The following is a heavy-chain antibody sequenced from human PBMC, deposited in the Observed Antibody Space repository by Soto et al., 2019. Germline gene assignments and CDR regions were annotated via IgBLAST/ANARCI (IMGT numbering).Heavy chain of an antibody. CDR1: GFAFSNYG. V-gene: IGHV3-30*18. Sequence: QVQLVESGGGVVQPGRSLRLSCAASGFAFSNYGMFWVRQAPGKGLDWVAARFYDGSLQFYADSVKGRFTISSDNPKNTLYPQMNSLRAEYTAVYYCAKDQAYCTTGVCLYNWFDSWGQGALVTVSS. D-gene: IGHD2-8*01. J-gene: IGHJ5*01. CDR2: RFYDGSLQ. CDR3: AKDQAYCTTGVCLYNWFDS.